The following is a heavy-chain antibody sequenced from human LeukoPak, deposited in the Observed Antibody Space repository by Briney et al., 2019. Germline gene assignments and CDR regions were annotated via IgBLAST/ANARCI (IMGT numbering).Heavy chain of an antibody. D-gene: IGHD2-15*01. CDR1: GYTVTSYA. CDR2: TNAGNGNT. V-gene: IGHV1-3*01. J-gene: IGHJ4*02. Sequence: ASVKVSCKASGYTVTSYAMNRVRQAPGQRLEWMGWTNAGNGNTKYSQKFQGRVTITRDTSASTAYMELSSLRSEDTAVYYCARDGSRVEFDYWGQGTLVTVSS. CDR3: ARDGSRVEFDY.